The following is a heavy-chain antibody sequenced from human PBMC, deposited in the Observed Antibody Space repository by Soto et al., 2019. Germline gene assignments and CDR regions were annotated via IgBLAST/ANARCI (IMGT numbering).Heavy chain of an antibody. CDR1: GFTFSSYR. V-gene: IGHV3-30*18. CDR2: ISYDGSNK. J-gene: IGHJ3*02. D-gene: IGHD1-20*01. Sequence: PGGPPRLSCAPSGFTFSSYRMHWVPHAPEKGLEWVAVISYDGSNKYYADSVKGRFTISRDNSKNTLYLQMNSLRAEDTAVYYCAKDDGPGFRYNWNQDAFDIWGQGTMVTVSS. CDR3: AKDDGPGFRYNWNQDAFDI.